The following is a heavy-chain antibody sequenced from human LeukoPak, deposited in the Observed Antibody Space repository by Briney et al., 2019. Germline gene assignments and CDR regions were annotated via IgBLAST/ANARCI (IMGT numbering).Heavy chain of an antibody. D-gene: IGHD3-10*01. CDR1: GFTFSSYG. Sequence: GGSLRLSCAASGFTFSSYGMHWVRQAPGKGLVWVSRINSDGSSTSYADSLKGRFTISRDNAKNTLYMQMNSLRAEDTAVYYCARGFGLMSPWGGQGTLVTVSS. J-gene: IGHJ4*02. V-gene: IGHV3-74*01. CDR2: INSDGSST. CDR3: ARGFGLMSPW.